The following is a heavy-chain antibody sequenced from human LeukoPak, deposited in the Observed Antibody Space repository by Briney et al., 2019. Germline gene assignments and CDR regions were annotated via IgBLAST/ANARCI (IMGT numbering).Heavy chain of an antibody. CDR1: GYTFTDYY. D-gene: IGHD6-19*01. J-gene: IGHJ4*02. Sequence: ASVKISCKVSGYTFTDYYMHWVQQAPGKGLEWMGLVDPEDGETIYAEKFQGRVTITADTSTDTAHMELSSLRSEDTAVYYCATWGRRLVQKDYWGQGTLVTVSS. V-gene: IGHV1-69-2*01. CDR2: VDPEDGET. CDR3: ATWGRRLVQKDY.